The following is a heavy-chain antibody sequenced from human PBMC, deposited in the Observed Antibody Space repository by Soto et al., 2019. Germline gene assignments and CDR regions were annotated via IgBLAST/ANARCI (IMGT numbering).Heavy chain of an antibody. D-gene: IGHD6-19*01. J-gene: IGHJ5*02. V-gene: IGHV4-4*07. CDR1: GDSISSYF. CDR2: VHTSGST. Sequence: SETLSLTCTVSGDSISSYFWSWIRQPAGKGLEWIGRVHTSGSTTYNPSLKSRVTMSVDTSKSQFSLKLTSVTAADTAVYYCARDKAVASTGWLDPWGQGTLVT. CDR3: ARDKAVASTGWLDP.